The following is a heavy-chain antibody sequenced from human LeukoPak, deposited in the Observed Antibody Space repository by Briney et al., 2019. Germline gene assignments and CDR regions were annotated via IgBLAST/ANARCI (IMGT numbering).Heavy chain of an antibody. J-gene: IGHJ3*02. D-gene: IGHD3-3*01. CDR3: ARDHSPYHDDFWSGYSLSLYSGDFDI. CDR2: ISIIGRTI. V-gene: IGHV3-11*04. Sequence: GRCLSLSRGVSVFTFSSYAMSGIPDAPGRGREGVLYISIIGRTIYYADSVKVRFPISRDKAKNSLYLQMNSVIAEDTAVYYCARDHSPYHDDFWSGYSLSLYSGDFDIWGQGTMVTVSS. CDR1: VFTFSSYA.